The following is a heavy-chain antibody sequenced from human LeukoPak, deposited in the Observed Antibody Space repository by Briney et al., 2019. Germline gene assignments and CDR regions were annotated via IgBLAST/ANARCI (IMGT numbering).Heavy chain of an antibody. CDR1: GFTFTNYP. Sequence: GGSLRLSCAPCGFTFTNYPMNWLRQAPGEGVEGFSSVTGPGDTTYYADSVKGRFFMSREDSKTTVYLQMNSLRAEDTAIYYCAKGAEIDLWGQGTLVTVSS. CDR3: AKGAEIDL. J-gene: IGHJ5*02. CDR2: VTGPGDTT. V-gene: IGHV3-23*01. D-gene: IGHD3-16*01.